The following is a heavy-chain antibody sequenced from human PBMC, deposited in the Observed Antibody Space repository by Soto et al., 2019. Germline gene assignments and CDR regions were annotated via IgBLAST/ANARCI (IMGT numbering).Heavy chain of an antibody. CDR1: GGSFSGYF. J-gene: IGHJ4*02. Sequence: QVQLQQRGAGLVKPSETLSLTCEVYGGSFSGYFWTWIRQAPGKGLEWISETNHRGSTNYNPSLTSQIIISVDTSKSQFSMKLSSVTAADTAVYYCSRRGPTYSGPGTHSGFIDYWGQGILVTVSS. D-gene: IGHD2-15*01. CDR3: SRRGPTYSGPGTHSGFIDY. V-gene: IGHV4-34*01. CDR2: TNHRGST.